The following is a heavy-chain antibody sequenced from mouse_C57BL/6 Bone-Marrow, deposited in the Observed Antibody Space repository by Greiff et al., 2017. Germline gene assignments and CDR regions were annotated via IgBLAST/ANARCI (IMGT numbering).Heavy chain of an antibody. CDR2: ISYDGSN. V-gene: IGHV3-6*01. Sequence: ESGPGLVKPSQSLSLTCSVTGYSITSGYYWNWIRQFPGNKLAWMGYISYDGSNNYNPSLKNRISITRDTSKNQFFLKLNSVTTEDTATYDCARINYYGSSRYFDVWGTGTTVTVSS. J-gene: IGHJ1*03. CDR1: GYSITSGYY. CDR3: ARINYYGSSRYFDV. D-gene: IGHD1-1*01.